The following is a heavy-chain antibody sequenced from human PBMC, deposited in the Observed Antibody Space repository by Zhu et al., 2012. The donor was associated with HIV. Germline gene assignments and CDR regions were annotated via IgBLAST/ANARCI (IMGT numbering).Heavy chain of an antibody. CDR3: ARVVEEIXSATWYKILTTNYMDV. J-gene: IGHJ6*03. Sequence: QVQLQESGPGMLKPSETLSLICTVSDDSINNFHWSWIRQPPGRGLEWIGHISYSGTTNYNPSLKSRVTISLDTTMNEYSMKLTSVTAADTAVYFCARVVEEIXSATWYKILTTNYMDVWGKRTTVTVSS. CDR2: ISYSGTT. CDR1: DDSINNFH. D-gene: IGHD1-14*01. V-gene: IGHV4-59*01.